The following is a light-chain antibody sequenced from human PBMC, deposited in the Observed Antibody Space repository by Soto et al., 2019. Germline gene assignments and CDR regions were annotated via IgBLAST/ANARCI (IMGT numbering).Light chain of an antibody. CDR1: SSNIGSNT. V-gene: IGLV1-44*01. CDR2: SNN. J-gene: IGLJ2*01. CDR3: AAWDDSLNGVV. Sequence: QSVLTLPPSASGTPGQRVTISCSGSSSNIGSNTVNWYQQLPGTAPKVLIYSNNQRPSGVPDRFSGSKSGTSASLAISGLQSEDEADYYCAAWDDSLNGVVFGGGTKRTVL.